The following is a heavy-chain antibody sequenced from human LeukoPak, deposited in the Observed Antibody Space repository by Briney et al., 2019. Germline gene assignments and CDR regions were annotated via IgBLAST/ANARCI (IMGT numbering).Heavy chain of an antibody. V-gene: IGHV4-39*02. D-gene: IGHD3-9*01. CDR1: GGSISSSSYY. J-gene: IGHJ3*02. Sequence: SETLSLTCAVSGGSISSSSYYWGWIRQPPGKGLEWIVRIYYSGSTYYNLSLKSRVTISVDTSKNQFSLKLTSVTAADTAVYYCAREGEHYDFLTGYRTGPNAFDIWRQGSMVTVSS. CDR2: IYYSGST. CDR3: AREGEHYDFLTGYRTGPNAFDI.